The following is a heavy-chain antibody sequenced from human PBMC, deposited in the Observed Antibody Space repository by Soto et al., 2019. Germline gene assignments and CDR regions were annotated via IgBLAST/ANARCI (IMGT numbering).Heavy chain of an antibody. D-gene: IGHD2-21*01. Sequence: DVQLLESGGGLVQPGGSLKLSCAASGFTFSSYYMSWVRQAPGKGLECVARISGGGFTTYYADSVKGRFTISRDNSKTTMDLQMTGLRVEDTAVYYCVRWNATVVRVIDYWGQGTWVTVSS. J-gene: IGHJ4*02. CDR2: ISGGGFTT. V-gene: IGHV3-23*01. CDR3: VRWNATVVRVIDY. CDR1: GFTFSSYY.